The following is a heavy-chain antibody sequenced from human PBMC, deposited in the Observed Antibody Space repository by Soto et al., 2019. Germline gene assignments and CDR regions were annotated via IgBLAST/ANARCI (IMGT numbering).Heavy chain of an antibody. CDR2: VSPLWGS. D-gene: IGHD3-10*01. J-gene: IGHJ6*02. CDR1: GDSISSYY. CDR3: ARQGFGALHCLVDV. Sequence: QVLLQESGPGLVKPSETLSLSCTVSGDSISSYYWGWIRQPPGKEMEWIGYVSPLWGSAYNPPLRIRAALSLDTSQTQFSLELTSVTATDAAVYCCARQGFGALHCLVDVWGQGTTVIFSS. V-gene: IGHV4-59*08.